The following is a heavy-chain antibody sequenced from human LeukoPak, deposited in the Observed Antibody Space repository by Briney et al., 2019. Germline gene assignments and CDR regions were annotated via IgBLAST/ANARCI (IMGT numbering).Heavy chain of an antibody. CDR2: IYYSGST. CDR1: GGSISSYY. D-gene: IGHD3-22*01. Sequence: SETLSLTCTVSGGSISSYYWSWLRQPPGKGLEWIGYIYYSGSTNYNPSLKSRVTISVDTSKNQFSLTLSSVTAADTAVYYCARDLGDPDYYDSSGYSYWGQGTLVTVSS. CDR3: ARDLGDPDYYDSSGYSY. J-gene: IGHJ4*02. V-gene: IGHV4-59*01.